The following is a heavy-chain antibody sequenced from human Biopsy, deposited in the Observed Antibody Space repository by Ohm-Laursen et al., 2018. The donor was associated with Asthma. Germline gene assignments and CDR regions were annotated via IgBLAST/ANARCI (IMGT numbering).Heavy chain of an antibody. CDR1: GFAVSRDY. CDR2: IYSGGTS. D-gene: IGHD3-22*01. V-gene: IGHV3-53*01. J-gene: IGHJ4*02. CDR3: ARGDSSNWSHYYFDY. Sequence: GSLRLSCAASGFAVSRDYMFWVRQAPGKGLEWVSVIYSGGTSHTADSVRGRFTISRDYSKNTLYLQMHSLRAEDTAVYYCARGDSSNWSHYYFDYWGQVTLVTVSS.